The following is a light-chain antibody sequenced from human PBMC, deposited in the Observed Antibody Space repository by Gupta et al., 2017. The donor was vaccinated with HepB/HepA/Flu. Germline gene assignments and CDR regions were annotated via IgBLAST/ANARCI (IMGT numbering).Light chain of an antibody. CDR3: GTWDNSLRGGV. Sequence: QSVLTQPPSVSAAAGQKVTISCSGSSSNIGNNYVSWYQQLPGTAPKLLIYESNKRPSDIPDRFSASKSGTSATLGITGLQTGDEADYYCGTWDNSLRGGVFGTGTKVTAL. CDR2: ESN. CDR1: SSNIGNNY. V-gene: IGLV1-51*02. J-gene: IGLJ1*01.